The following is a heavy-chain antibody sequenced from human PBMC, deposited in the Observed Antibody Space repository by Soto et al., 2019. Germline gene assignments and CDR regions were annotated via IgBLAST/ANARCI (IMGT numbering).Heavy chain of an antibody. J-gene: IGHJ6*02. CDR1: GFTFSSYG. CDR2: IWYDGSNK. D-gene: IGHD1-26*01. V-gene: IGHV3-30*02. CDR3: SKDRPSGSYYGLDV. Sequence: GGSLRLSCAASGFTFSSYGMHWVRQAPGKWLEWVAVIWYDGSNKYYADSVKGRFTISRDNSKNTLYLQMNSLRAEDTALYYCSKDRPSGSYYGLDVWGQGTTVTVSS.